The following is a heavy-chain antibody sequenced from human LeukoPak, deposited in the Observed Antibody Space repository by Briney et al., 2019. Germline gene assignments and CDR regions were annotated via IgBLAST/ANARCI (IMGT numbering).Heavy chain of an antibody. V-gene: IGHV3-23*01. D-gene: IGHD5/OR15-5a*01. Sequence: GGSLRLSCAASGFTFSSYAMSWVRQAPGKGLEWVSGISGSGGSTYYADSVKGRFTISRDNSKNTLDLQMNSLRAEDTAVYYCAKSRSVNWFDPWGQGTLVTVSS. J-gene: IGHJ5*02. CDR2: ISGSGGST. CDR1: GFTFSSYA. CDR3: AKSRSVNWFDP.